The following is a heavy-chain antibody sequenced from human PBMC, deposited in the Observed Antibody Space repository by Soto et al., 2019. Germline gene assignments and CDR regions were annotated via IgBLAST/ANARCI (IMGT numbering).Heavy chain of an antibody. CDR2: ITGNGGYT. D-gene: IGHD6-13*01. V-gene: IGHV3-23*01. Sequence: GESLKISCIGSGFTFSNYAINWVRQTPWKGLEWVSVITGNGGYTHYADSVKGRFTISRDNSKDTLYLQMNSLRVEDTAVYYCAKEWVAGTLFYWCKGTRVTVSS. J-gene: IGHJ4*02. CDR3: AKEWVAGTLFY. CDR1: GFTFSNYA.